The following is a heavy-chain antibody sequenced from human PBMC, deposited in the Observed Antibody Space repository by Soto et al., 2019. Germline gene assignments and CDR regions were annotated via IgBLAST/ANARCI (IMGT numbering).Heavy chain of an antibody. CDR2: INHSGST. Sequence: PSETLSLTCAVYGGSFSGYYWSWIRQPPGKGLEWIGEINHSGSTNYNPSLKSRVTISVDTSKNQFSLKLSSVTAADTAVYYCARATYYYDSSGDPWYYYYGMDGWGQGTTGTVAS. J-gene: IGHJ6*02. CDR3: ARATYYYDSSGDPWYYYYGMDG. D-gene: IGHD3-22*01. CDR1: GGSFSGYY. V-gene: IGHV4-34*01.